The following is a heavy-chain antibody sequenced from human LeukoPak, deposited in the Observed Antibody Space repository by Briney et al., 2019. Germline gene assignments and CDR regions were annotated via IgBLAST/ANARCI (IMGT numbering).Heavy chain of an antibody. D-gene: IGHD1-26*01. CDR1: GYTFTGYY. V-gene: IGHV1-2*02. Sequence: ASVKVSCKASGYTFTGYYLHWVRQAPGQGLEWMGWINPNSGGTNYAQKFQGRVTMTRDTSISTAYMELSRLRSDDTAVYYCARVLPSYGPREGDAFDIWGQGTMVTVSS. CDR3: ARVLPSYGPREGDAFDI. CDR2: INPNSGGT. J-gene: IGHJ3*02.